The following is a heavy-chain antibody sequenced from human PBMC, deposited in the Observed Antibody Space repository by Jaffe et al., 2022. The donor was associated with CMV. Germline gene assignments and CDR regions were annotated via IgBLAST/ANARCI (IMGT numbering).Heavy chain of an antibody. CDR3: ARLAVAANIAHHLLIDY. CDR2: IYWNDDK. V-gene: IGHV2-5*01. CDR1: GFSLSTSGVG. D-gene: IGHD6-19*01. J-gene: IGHJ4*02. Sequence: QITLKESGPTLVKPTQTLTLTCTFSGFSLSTSGVGVGWIRQPPGKALEWLALIYWNDDKRYSPSLKSRLTITKDTSKNQVVLTMTNMDPVDTATYYCARLAVAANIAHHLLIDYWGQGTLVTVSS.